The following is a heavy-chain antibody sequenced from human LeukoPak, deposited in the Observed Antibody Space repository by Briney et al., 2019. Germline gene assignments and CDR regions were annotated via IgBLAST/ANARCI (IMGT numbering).Heavy chain of an antibody. CDR2: ISYDENNK. CDR1: GFTFSNYV. D-gene: IGHD3-22*01. CDR3: ALYAYSSGLTPFDH. J-gene: IGHJ4*02. Sequence: QAGGSLRLSCAASGFTFSNYVMHWVRQAPGKGLEWVAVISYDENNKWYADSVKGRFTISRDNSKNTLYLLMNSLKTEDTAVYYCALYAYSSGLTPFDHWGQGTLVTVSS. V-gene: IGHV3-30-3*01.